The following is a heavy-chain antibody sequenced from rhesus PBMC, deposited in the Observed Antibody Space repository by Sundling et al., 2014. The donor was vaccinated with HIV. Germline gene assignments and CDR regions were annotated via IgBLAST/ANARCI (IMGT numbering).Heavy chain of an antibody. CDR3: ARVGSSGAWSY. V-gene: IGHV4-165*01. CDR1: GGSFSGYY. CDR2: INSGTGNT. D-gene: IGHD6-37*01. J-gene: IGHJ4*01. Sequence: QVQLQESGPGLVKPSETLALTCAVSGGSFSGYYWGWIRQPPGKGLEWIGTINSGTGNTYQKPSLKSRVTISTDTSKNQFSLELSSVTAADTAVYFCARVGSSGAWSYWGQGVLVTVSS.